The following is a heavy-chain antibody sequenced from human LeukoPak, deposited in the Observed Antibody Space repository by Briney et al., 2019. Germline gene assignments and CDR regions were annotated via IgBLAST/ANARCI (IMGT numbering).Heavy chain of an antibody. V-gene: IGHV4-31*03. D-gene: IGHD3-10*01. J-gene: IGHJ2*01. Sequence: SETLSLTCTVSGHSIINSFYWSWIRQHPGKGLEWIGYIYYSGSTYYNPSLKSRVTISVDTSKNQFSLKLSSVTAADTAVYHCARDRFSGSYYKPPYWYFDLWGRGTLVTVSS. CDR2: IYYSGST. CDR3: ARDRFSGSYYKPPYWYFDL. CDR1: GHSIINSFY.